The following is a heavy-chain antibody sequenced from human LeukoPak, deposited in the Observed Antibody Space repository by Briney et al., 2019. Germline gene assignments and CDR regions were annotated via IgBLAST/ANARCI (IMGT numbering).Heavy chain of an antibody. D-gene: IGHD1-1*01. CDR3: ARDCETARGYVSGGFDS. J-gene: IGHJ4*02. V-gene: IGHV3-74*01. Sequence: PGGSLRLSCAASGFTFSRYWMHWVRQAPGEGLVWVSRIENDGSSTYYADSVKGRFTISRDNAKNSLYLQMNRLRVEDTAVYYCARDCETARGYVSGGFDSWGGRTLVTVSS. CDR2: IENDGSST. CDR1: GFTFSRYW.